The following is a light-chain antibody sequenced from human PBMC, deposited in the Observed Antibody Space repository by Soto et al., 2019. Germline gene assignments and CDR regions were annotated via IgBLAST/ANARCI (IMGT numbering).Light chain of an antibody. CDR2: GSS. V-gene: IGKV3-20*01. CDR1: QSISRSS. Sequence: EIVLMQSPGTLSLSPGERATLSCRASQSISRSSLAWYQQKAGQSPRLLIYGSSSRATGIPDRFGGSGSGTDFTLTISRLEPEDFAVYFCQQFGSSPWTFGQGTKVAIK. CDR3: QQFGSSPWT. J-gene: IGKJ1*01.